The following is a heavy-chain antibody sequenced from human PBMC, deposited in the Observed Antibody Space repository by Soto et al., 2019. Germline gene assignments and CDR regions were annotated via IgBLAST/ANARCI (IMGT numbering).Heavy chain of an antibody. D-gene: IGHD3-3*01. CDR1: GFTFSSYA. CDR2: ISNDGTNK. Sequence: QVQLEESGGGVVQPGRSLRLSCVGTGFTFSSYAMRWVRQAPGKGLEWVAVISNDGTNKYYADSVEGRITISRDNSKNTLYLQMHILRSDDTAGYYCARGTTLAIFDYGMDVWGQGATVTVSS. J-gene: IGHJ6*02. CDR3: ARGTTLAIFDYGMDV. V-gene: IGHV3-30-3*01.